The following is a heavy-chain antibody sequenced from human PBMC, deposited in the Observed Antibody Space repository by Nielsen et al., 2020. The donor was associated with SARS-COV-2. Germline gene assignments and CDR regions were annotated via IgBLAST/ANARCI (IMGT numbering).Heavy chain of an antibody. J-gene: IGHJ2*01. Sequence: ESLKISCAASGFTFSNAWMSWVRQSPGKGLEWIGCIYYNGNTYYNLSLKSRVTISADTSKNQFSLKLSSVTAADTAVYSCAREVTPHVDQPGGHWYFDLWGRGTLVTVSS. CDR2: IYYNGNT. CDR3: AREVTPHVDQPGGHWYFDL. CDR1: GFTFSNAW. V-gene: IGHV4-59*01. D-gene: IGHD2-21*02.